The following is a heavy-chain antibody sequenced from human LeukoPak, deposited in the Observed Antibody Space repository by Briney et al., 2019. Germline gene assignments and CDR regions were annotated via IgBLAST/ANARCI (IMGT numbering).Heavy chain of an antibody. CDR2: IKEDGSEK. D-gene: IGHD6-19*01. CDR1: GFTFSSYW. V-gene: IGHV3-7*05. J-gene: IGHJ4*02. Sequence: PTGGSLRLSCIASGFTFSSYWVSWVRQAPGGGLEWVANIKEDGSEKHYVDSVKGRVTISRDNAKISLYLQMNSLRAEDTAVYYCASQFWWAAVAGTTLDYWGQGTLVTVSS. CDR3: ASQFWWAAVAGTTLDY.